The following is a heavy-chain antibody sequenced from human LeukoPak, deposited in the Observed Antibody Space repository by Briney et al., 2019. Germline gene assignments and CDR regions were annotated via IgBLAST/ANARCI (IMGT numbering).Heavy chain of an antibody. CDR1: GFTFSSYS. V-gene: IGHV3-21*01. CDR3: ARDMRDYGEDKLFDS. D-gene: IGHD4-17*01. CDR2: ISSSSSHI. J-gene: IGHJ4*02. Sequence: GGSLRLSCGASGFTFSSYSMNWVRQAPGRGLEWVSYISSSSSHIYYADSEKGRFTISRDNAKNALYVQSNIRRVEHTAVFYCARDMRDYGEDKLFDSWGQGTLVTVSS.